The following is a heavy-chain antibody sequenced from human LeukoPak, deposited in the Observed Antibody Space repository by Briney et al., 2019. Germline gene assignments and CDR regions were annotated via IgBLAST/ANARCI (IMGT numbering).Heavy chain of an antibody. V-gene: IGHV4-59*01. Sequence: SETLSLTCTVSGGSISTYYWSWIRQPPGKGLEWIGYIFYSGSANYNPSLKSRVTISVDTSKNQFSLKLSSVTAADTAVYYCARVYCPNGVCYNSRGWFDPWGQGTLVTVSS. CDR3: ARVYCPNGVCYNSRGWFDP. CDR1: GGSISTYY. D-gene: IGHD2-8*01. J-gene: IGHJ5*02. CDR2: IFYSGSA.